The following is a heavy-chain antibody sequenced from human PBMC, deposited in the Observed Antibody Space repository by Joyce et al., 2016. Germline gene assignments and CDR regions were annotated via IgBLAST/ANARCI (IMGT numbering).Heavy chain of an antibody. CDR2: IYYIGST. Sequence: QVQLQESGPGLVKPSETLSLTCTVAGGSVSSGSYYWTWIRQPPGKGLEWIGYIYYIGSTNYNPSLKSRVTISIDTSKNQFSLKLSSVTAADTAVYYCAGGFWSGFYLDAFDIWGQGTMVTVSS. CDR3: AGGFWSGFYLDAFDI. D-gene: IGHD3-3*01. J-gene: IGHJ3*02. CDR1: GGSVSSGSYY. V-gene: IGHV4-61*01.